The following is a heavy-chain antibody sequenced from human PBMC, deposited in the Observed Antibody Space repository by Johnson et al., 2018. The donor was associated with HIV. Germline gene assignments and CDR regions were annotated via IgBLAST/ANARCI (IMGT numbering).Heavy chain of an antibody. J-gene: IGHJ3*02. CDR3: ARVSLGRHAFDI. CDR2: IYSGVST. Sequence: EQLVESGGGVVQPGGSLRLSCAVSGFTVSTSYMTWVRQAPGKGLDWVSVIYSGVSTYYADSVKGRFIISRDNSKNTLYLQMNSLRAEDTAVYYCARVSLGRHAFDIWGQGTMVTVSS. CDR1: GFTVSTSY. D-gene: IGHD1-26*01. V-gene: IGHV3-66*01.